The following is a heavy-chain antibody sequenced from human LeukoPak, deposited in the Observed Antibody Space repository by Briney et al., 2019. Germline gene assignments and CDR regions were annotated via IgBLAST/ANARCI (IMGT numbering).Heavy chain of an antibody. Sequence: PGGSLRLSCAASGFTFSSYSMNWVRQAPGKGLEWVSSISSSGSYIYYADSVKGRFTISGDNAKNSLYLQMNSLRAEDTAVYYCARDHSSSPNWFDPWGQGTLVTVSS. CDR1: GFTFSSYS. CDR2: ISSSGSYI. V-gene: IGHV3-21*01. J-gene: IGHJ5*02. D-gene: IGHD6-13*01. CDR3: ARDHSSSPNWFDP.